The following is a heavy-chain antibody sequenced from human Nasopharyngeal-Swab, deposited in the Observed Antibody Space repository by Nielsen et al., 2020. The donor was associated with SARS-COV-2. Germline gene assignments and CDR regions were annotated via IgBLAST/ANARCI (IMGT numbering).Heavy chain of an antibody. Sequence: ASVKVSCKASGYTFTSYAMHWVRQAPGQRLEWMGWINAANGNTKYSQKFQGRVTIARDTSASTAYMELSSLRSEDTAVYYCAIYHRITGTVNWGQGTLVTVSS. J-gene: IGHJ4*02. CDR1: GYTFTSYA. CDR3: AIYHRITGTVN. V-gene: IGHV1-3*01. CDR2: INAANGNT. D-gene: IGHD1-7*01.